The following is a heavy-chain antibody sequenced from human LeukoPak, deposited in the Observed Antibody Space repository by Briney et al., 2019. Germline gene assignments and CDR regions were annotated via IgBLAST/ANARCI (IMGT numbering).Heavy chain of an antibody. J-gene: IGHJ4*02. V-gene: IGHV3-30*02. CDR3: AKDFRYYDSSGYYMYY. Sequence: PGGSLRLSCAASGFTFSSYGMHWVRQAPGKGLEWVAFIRYDGSNKYYADSVKGRFTISRDNSKNTLYLQMNSLRAEDTAVYYCAKDFRYYDSSGYYMYYWGQGTLATVSS. CDR1: GFTFSSYG. CDR2: IRYDGSNK. D-gene: IGHD3-22*01.